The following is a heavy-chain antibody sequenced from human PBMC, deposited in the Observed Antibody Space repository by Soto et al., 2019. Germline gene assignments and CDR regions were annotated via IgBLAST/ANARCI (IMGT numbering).Heavy chain of an antibody. J-gene: IGHJ3*02. V-gene: IGHV1-69*13. D-gene: IGHD4-17*01. Sequence: GASVKVSCKASGGTFSSYASSWVRQAPGQGLEWMGGIIPIFGTANYAQKFQGRVTITADESTSTAYMELSSLRSEDTAVYYCARDAMTTVKDDAFDIWGQGTMVTVSS. CDR3: ARDAMTTVKDDAFDI. CDR1: GGTFSSYA. CDR2: IIPIFGTA.